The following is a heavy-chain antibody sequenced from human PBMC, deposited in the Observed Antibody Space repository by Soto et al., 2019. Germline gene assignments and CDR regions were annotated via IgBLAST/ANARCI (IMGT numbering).Heavy chain of an antibody. V-gene: IGHV1-2*02. CDR1: GYTFSDYY. D-gene: IGHD2-2*01. J-gene: IGHJ4*02. CDR3: AREAYCTSTTCSAFDY. CDR2: INSKSGGT. Sequence: VQLVQSGAEVKKPGASVKVSCKASGYTFSDYYMHWVRQAPGQGLEWMGWINSKSGGTGYAEKFQGRVTMSRDTSISTAYMELRRLRSDDTAMYYCAREAYCTSTTCSAFDYWGQGTLVTVSS.